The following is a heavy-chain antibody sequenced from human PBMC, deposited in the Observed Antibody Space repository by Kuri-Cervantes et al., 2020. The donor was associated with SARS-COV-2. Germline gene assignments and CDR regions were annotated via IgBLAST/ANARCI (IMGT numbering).Heavy chain of an antibody. V-gene: IGHV3-72*01. D-gene: IGHD6-19*01. CDR3: ASAVAGLFDY. CDR2: IRNKANSYTT. CDR1: GFTFSDHY. Sequence: GESLKISCAASGFTFSDHYMDWVRQAPGKGLEWVGRIRNKANSYTTEYAASVKGRFTISRDDSKNSLYLQMNSLKTEDTAVYYCASAVAGLFDYWGQGTLVTVSS. J-gene: IGHJ4*02.